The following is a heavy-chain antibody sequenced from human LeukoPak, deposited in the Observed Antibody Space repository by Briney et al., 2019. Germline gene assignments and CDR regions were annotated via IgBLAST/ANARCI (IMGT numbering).Heavy chain of an antibody. J-gene: IGHJ6*02. CDR3: AKDLIVGATSNYYYYYGMDV. CDR2: ISGSGGST. V-gene: IGHV3-23*01. Sequence: GGSLRFSCAASGFTFSSYAMSWVRQAPGKGLEWVSAISGSGGSTYYADSVKGRFTISRDNSKNTLYLQMNSLRAEDTAVYYCAKDLIVGATSNYYYYYGMDVWGQGTTVTVSS. CDR1: GFTFSSYA. D-gene: IGHD1-26*01.